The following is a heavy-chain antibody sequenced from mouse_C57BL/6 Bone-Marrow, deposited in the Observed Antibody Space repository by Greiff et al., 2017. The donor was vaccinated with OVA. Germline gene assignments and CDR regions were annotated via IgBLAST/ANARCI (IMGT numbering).Heavy chain of an antibody. V-gene: IGHV1-4*01. J-gene: IGHJ3*01. CDR3: AREDGNWFAY. CDR2: INPSSGYT. D-gene: IGHD2-1*01. Sequence: QVQLKQSGAELARPGASVKMSCKASGYTFTSYTMHWVKQRPGQGLEWIGYINPSSGYTKYNQKFKDKATLTVDKSSSTAYMQLSSLTSEDSAVYYCAREDGNWFAYWGQGTLVTVSA. CDR1: GYTFTSYT.